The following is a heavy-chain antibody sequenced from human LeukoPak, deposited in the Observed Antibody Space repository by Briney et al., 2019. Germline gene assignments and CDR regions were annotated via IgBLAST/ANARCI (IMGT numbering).Heavy chain of an antibody. Sequence: GESLKISCNGSGFSFTGYWIVWVRQMPGKGLEWMGIIYCADSETTYCPSFQGHITISADRSSTPAHLQLSSLQASDTAIYYCARATCVNGICYTLYWVQGSLVSDPS. V-gene: IGHV5-51*01. CDR1: GFSFTGYW. D-gene: IGHD2-8*01. J-gene: IGHJ4*02. CDR2: IYCADSET. CDR3: ARATCVNGICYTLY.